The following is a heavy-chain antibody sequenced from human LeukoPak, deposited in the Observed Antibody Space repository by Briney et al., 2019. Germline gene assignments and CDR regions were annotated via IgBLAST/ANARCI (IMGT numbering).Heavy chain of an antibody. Sequence: SETLSLTCTVSGGSISSYYWSWIRQPPGKGLEWIGYIYYSGSTNYNPSLKSRVTMSVDTSKNQFSPKLSSATAADTAIYYCARAPVPSFYDILTGYSYFDYWGQGTLVTVSS. J-gene: IGHJ4*02. D-gene: IGHD3-9*01. CDR2: IYYSGST. CDR1: GGSISSYY. V-gene: IGHV4-59*01. CDR3: ARAPVPSFYDILTGYSYFDY.